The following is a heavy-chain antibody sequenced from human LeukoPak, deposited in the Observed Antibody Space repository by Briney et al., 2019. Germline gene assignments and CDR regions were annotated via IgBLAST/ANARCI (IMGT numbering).Heavy chain of an antibody. D-gene: IGHD4/OR15-4a*01. J-gene: IGHJ6*02. CDR3: SASRPHYGDYYGLDV. Sequence: GGSLRLSCAASGFTVNTNYMSWVRQAPGKGLEWVSVIYSGGITYYADSVKGRFTISRDNSKNTLYLQMNSLRTEDTAVYFCSASRPHYGDYYGLDVWGHGTTVTVSS. V-gene: IGHV3-53*05. CDR2: IYSGGIT. CDR1: GFTVNTNY.